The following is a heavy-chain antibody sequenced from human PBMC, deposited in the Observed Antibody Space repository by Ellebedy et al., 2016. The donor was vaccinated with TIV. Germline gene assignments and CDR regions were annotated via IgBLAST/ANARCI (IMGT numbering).Heavy chain of an antibody. J-gene: IGHJ4*02. CDR1: GVSISSSTYY. Sequence: MPSETLSLTCTVSGVSISSSTYYWGWIRQSPGKGLEWIGTIYSSGRTYYNPSLKSRVTISVDASKNQFYLKLSSVTAADTAVYYCARRYSNYLNYYFNVWGQGTLVTVSS. D-gene: IGHD4-11*01. V-gene: IGHV4-39*01. CDR2: IYSSGRT. CDR3: ARRYSNYLNYYFNV.